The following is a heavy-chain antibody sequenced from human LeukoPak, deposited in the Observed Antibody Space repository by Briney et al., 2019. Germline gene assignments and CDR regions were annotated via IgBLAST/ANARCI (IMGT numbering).Heavy chain of an antibody. J-gene: IGHJ4*02. CDR1: GGSISSYY. V-gene: IGHV4-59*12. CDR2: IYYSGST. D-gene: IGHD3-10*01. CDR3: ARDLRGVWFGELFGGTFDY. Sequence: SETLSLTCTVSGGSISSYYWSWIRQPPGKGLEWIGYIYYSGSTNYNPSLKSRVTISVDTSKNQFSLKLSSVTAADTAVYYCARDLRGVWFGELFGGTFDYWGQGTLVTVSS.